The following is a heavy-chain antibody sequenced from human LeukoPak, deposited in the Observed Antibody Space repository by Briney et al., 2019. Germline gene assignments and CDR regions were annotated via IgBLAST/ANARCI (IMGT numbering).Heavy chain of an antibody. CDR1: GFTFSTYW. CDR3: VRDTENIGYDAFEF. J-gene: IGHJ5*01. CDR2: LDRDGTTT. Sequence: VGSLRLSCVASGFTFSTYWMHWVRQAPGKGLEWVSRLDRDGTTTSYADSVYGRFTISRDNAKSTLYLQMRSLRAEDTAVYYCVRDTENIGYDAFEFWGHGTLVTVSS. D-gene: IGHD2/OR15-2a*01. V-gene: IGHV3-74*01.